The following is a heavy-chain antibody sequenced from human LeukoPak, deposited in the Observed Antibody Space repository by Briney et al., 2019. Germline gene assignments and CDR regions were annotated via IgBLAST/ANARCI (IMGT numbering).Heavy chain of an antibody. V-gene: IGHV4-61*02. CDR2: IYTSGST. D-gene: IGHD5-12*01. CDR3: ASQYSGYDFPSH. J-gene: IGHJ4*02. CDR1: GGSISSGSYY. Sequence: SETLSLTCTVSGGSISSGSYYWSWIRQPAGKGLEWIGRIYTSGSTNYNPSLKSRATISVDTSKNQFSLKLSSVTAADTAVYYCASQYSGYDFPSHWGQGTLVTVSS.